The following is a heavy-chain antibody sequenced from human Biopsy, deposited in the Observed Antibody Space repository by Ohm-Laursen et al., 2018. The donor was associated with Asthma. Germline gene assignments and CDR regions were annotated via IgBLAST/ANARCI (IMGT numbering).Heavy chain of an antibody. V-gene: IGHV4-34*01. D-gene: IGHD2-2*01. CDR2: INHSGST. CDR3: ARAGQCSSTSCYNLGWFDP. J-gene: IGHJ5*02. Sequence: TLSLTCAVYGGSFSGYYWSWIRQPPGKGLEWIGEINHSGSTNYNPSLKSRVTISVDTSKNQFSLKLSSVTAADTAVYYCARAGQCSSTSCYNLGWFDPWGQGTLVTVSS. CDR1: GGSFSGYY.